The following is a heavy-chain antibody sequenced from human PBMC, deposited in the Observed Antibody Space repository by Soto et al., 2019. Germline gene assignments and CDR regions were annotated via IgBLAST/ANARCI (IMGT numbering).Heavy chain of an antibody. CDR2: IYWDDDK. Sequence: QITLKESGPTVVKPTQTLTLTCNVSGFSLTTSAVAVGWIRQPPGKALEWLTLIYWDDDKRYSPSLKSRLTITRDTSKNQVVLTMTNMDPVDTATYYCARLMGAMRWGDWGQGALVTVSS. D-gene: IGHD1-26*01. J-gene: IGHJ4*02. CDR3: ARLMGAMRWGD. CDR1: GFSLTTSAVA. V-gene: IGHV2-5*02.